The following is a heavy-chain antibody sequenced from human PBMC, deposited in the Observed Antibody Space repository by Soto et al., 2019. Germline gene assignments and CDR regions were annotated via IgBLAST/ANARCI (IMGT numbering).Heavy chain of an antibody. V-gene: IGHV3-23*01. CDR1: GLTFSNYA. J-gene: IGHJ4*02. Sequence: GGSLRLSCATSGLTFSNYAMSWVRQAPGGGLEWVSSKSGSSSTTYYADSVRGRFTNSRDRSKNTLYLQMSSLRAEDTALYYCAKNQERELPRVIDFWGQGTLVTVSS. CDR2: KSGSSSTT. D-gene: IGHD1-7*01. CDR3: AKNQERELPRVIDF.